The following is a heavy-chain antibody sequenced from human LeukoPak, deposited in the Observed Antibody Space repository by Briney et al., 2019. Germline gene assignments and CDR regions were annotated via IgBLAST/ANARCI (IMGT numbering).Heavy chain of an antibody. CDR3: AKGTISTWYGILDY. CDR1: GFNFINYA. Sequence: GGSLRLSCAASGFNFINYAMSWVRQAPGKGLEWVSGISSSGGFTYYADSVKGRFTFSRDNSKNILYLQMNILRAEDTAVYYCAKGTISTWYGILDYWGQGTLVTVSS. V-gene: IGHV3-23*01. J-gene: IGHJ4*02. CDR2: ISSSGGFT. D-gene: IGHD6-13*01.